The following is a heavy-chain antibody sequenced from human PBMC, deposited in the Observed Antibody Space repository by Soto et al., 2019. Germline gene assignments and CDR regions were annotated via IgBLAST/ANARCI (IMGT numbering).Heavy chain of an antibody. CDR2: IYYSGST. V-gene: IGHV4-61*01. CDR3: ARGCGSTSCYDNWFDP. J-gene: IGHJ5*02. D-gene: IGHD2-2*01. Sequence: QVQLQESGPGLVKPSETLSLTCTVSGGSVSSGSYYWSWIRQPPGKGLEWIGYIYYSGSTNYNPSLKIRVTISVDTSKNQFSLKLSSVTAADTAVYYCARGCGSTSCYDNWFDPWGQGTLVTVSS. CDR1: GGSVSSGSYY.